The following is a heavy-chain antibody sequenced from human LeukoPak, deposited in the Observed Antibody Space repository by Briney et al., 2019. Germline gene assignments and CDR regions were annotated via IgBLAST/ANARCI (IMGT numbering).Heavy chain of an antibody. CDR3: ARGHCSSTSCYSGAFDI. CDR1: GGTFSGYA. J-gene: IGHJ3*02. D-gene: IGHD2-2*02. Sequence: ASVKVSCKASGGTFSGYAISWVRQAPGQGLEWMGGIIPIFGTANYAQKFQGRVTITADESTSTAYMELSSLRSEDTAVYYCARGHCSSTSCYSGAFDIWGQGTMVTVSS. V-gene: IGHV1-69*13. CDR2: IIPIFGTA.